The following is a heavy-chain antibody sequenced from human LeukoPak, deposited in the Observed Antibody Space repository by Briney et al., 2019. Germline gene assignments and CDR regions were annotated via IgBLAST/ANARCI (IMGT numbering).Heavy chain of an antibody. CDR3: ARDLKRYCSGGSCYSGYFQH. CDR2: INPNSGDT. D-gene: IGHD2-15*01. V-gene: IGHV1-2*06. J-gene: IGHJ1*01. Sequence: ASVKVSCKASGYTFTGYHMHWVRQAPGQGLEWMGRINPNSGDTNYAQKFQGRVTITADESTSTAYMELSSLRSEDTAVYYCARDLKRYCSGGSCYSGYFQHWGQGTLVTVSS. CDR1: GYTFTGYH.